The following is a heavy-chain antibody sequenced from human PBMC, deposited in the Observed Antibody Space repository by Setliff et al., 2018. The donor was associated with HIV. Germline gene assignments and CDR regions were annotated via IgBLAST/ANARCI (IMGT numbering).Heavy chain of an antibody. D-gene: IGHD2-15*01. CDR3: TRTPGAWQNYFDY. Sequence: PGGSLRLSCAGSGFTFSSYSLNWVRQAPGKGLEWVSYVSGRGDSIYYAASVKGRFTISRDNAKNSLYLQMNSLIAEDTAIYYCTRTPGAWQNYFDYWGQGTPVTVSS. CDR2: VSGRGDSI. J-gene: IGHJ4*02. V-gene: IGHV3-48*01. CDR1: GFTFSSYS.